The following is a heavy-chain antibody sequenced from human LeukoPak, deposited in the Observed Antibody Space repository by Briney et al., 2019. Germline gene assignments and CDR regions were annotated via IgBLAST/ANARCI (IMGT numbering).Heavy chain of an antibody. CDR2: INHSGST. CDR3: ARGPLYGSGSYLGTD. J-gene: IGHJ4*02. CDR1: GGSFSGYY. V-gene: IGHV4-34*01. Sequence: PSEILSLTCAVYGGSFSGYYWSWIRQPPGKGLEWIGEINHSGSTNYNPSLKSRVTISVDTSKNQFSLKLSSVTAADTAVYYCARGPLYGSGSYLGTDWGQGTLVTVSS. D-gene: IGHD3-10*01.